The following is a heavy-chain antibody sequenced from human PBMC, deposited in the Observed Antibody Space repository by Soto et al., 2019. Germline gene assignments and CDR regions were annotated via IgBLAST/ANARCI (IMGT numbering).Heavy chain of an antibody. J-gene: IGHJ6*02. Sequence: PSETLSLTXTVSGGSISSGDYYWSWIRQPPGKGLEWIGYIYYSGSTYYNPSLKSRVTISVDTSKNQFSLKLSSVTAADTAVYYCARTTEGLPSDGMDVWGQGTTVTAP. D-gene: IGHD2-21*02. CDR3: ARTTEGLPSDGMDV. CDR1: GGSISSGDYY. CDR2: IYYSGST. V-gene: IGHV4-30-4*01.